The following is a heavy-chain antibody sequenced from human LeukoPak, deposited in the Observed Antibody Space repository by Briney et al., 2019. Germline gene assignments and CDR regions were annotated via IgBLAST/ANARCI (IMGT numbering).Heavy chain of an antibody. J-gene: IGHJ2*01. D-gene: IGHD6-13*01. CDR1: GFTFSSYS. CDR3: ARATYSSTWYSRYFDL. Sequence: GGSLRLSCAASGFTFSSYSMNWVRQAPGKGLEWVSSISSSSSYIYYADSVKGRFTISRDNAKNSLYLQMNSLRAGDTAVYYCARATYSSTWYSRYFDLWGRGTLVTVSS. V-gene: IGHV3-21*01. CDR2: ISSSSSYI.